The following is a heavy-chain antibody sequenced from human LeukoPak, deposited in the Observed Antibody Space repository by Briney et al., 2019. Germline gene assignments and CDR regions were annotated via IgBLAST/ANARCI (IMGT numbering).Heavy chain of an antibody. CDR2: IKFDGTST. J-gene: IGHJ4*02. D-gene: IGHD6-13*01. V-gene: IGHV3-74*01. CDR3: ARRSAAKSGFDC. CDR1: GINFSSYW. Sequence: QAGGSLRLSCVASGINFSSYWMYWVRQAPGKGLVCISRIKFDGTSTTYADSVKGRFTVSRDNAKSTLYLQMNSLRVEDTAAYYCARRSAAKSGFDCWGQGTVVSVSS.